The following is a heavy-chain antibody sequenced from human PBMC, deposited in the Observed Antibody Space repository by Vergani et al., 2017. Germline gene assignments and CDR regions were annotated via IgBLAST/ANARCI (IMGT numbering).Heavy chain of an antibody. D-gene: IGHD2-2*02. V-gene: IGHV3-66*02. CDR3: ARDSCIVVVPAAIRGDAFDI. CDR2: IYSGGST. Sequence: EVQLVESGGGLVQPGGSLRLSCAASGFTVSSNYMSWVRQAPGKGLEWVSVIYSGGSTYYADSVKGRFTISRDNSKNTLYLQMNSLRAEDTAVYYCARDSCIVVVPAAIRGDAFDIWGQGTMVTVSS. CDR1: GFTVSSNY. J-gene: IGHJ3*02.